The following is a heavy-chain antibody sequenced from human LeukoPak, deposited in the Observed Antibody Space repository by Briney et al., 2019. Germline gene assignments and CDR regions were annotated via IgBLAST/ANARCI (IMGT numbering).Heavy chain of an antibody. CDR2: INHSGST. V-gene: IGHV4-34*01. J-gene: IGHJ4*02. D-gene: IGHD4-17*01. CDR1: GGSISSYY. Sequence: SETLSLTCTVSGGSISSYYWSWIRQPPGKGLEWIGEINHSGSTNYNPSLKSRVTISVDTSKNQFSLKLSSVTAADTAVYYCARGGPDYAGYYFDYWGQGTLVTVSS. CDR3: ARGGPDYAGYYFDY.